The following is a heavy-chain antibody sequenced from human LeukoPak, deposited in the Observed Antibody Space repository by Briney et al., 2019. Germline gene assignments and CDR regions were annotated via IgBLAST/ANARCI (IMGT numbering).Heavy chain of an antibody. Sequence: PSETLSLTCTVSGSSISSYYWSRIRQPPGKGLEWIGYIYYSGSTNYNPSLKSRVTISVDTSKNQFSLKLSSVTAADTAVYYCARGRVWFDPWGQGTLVTVSS. CDR1: GSSISSYY. J-gene: IGHJ5*02. CDR2: IYYSGST. V-gene: IGHV4-59*01. CDR3: ARGRVWFDP.